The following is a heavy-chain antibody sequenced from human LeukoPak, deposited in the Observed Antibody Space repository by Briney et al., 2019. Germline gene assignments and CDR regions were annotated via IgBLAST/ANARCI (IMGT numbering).Heavy chain of an antibody. CDR3: AKMKGHPLPKYYMDV. Sequence: GGSLRLSCAASGFPFGTYNMNWVRQAPGKGLEWVSSIGGSGSHIYYADSMKGRFTISRDNAKNSLYLQMNSLRAEDTAIYYCAKMKGHPLPKYYMDVWGQGTTVTVSS. CDR2: IGGSGSHI. CDR1: GFPFGTYN. V-gene: IGHV3-21*04. D-gene: IGHD1-26*01. J-gene: IGHJ6*01.